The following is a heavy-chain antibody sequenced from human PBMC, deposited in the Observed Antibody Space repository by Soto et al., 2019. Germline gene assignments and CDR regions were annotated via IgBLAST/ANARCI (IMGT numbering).Heavy chain of an antibody. CDR1: GGSISSGDYY. CDR3: ARDGYCTNGVCYTVFDY. CDR2: TFYSGTT. Sequence: SETLSLTCTVSGGSISSGDYYWSWIRQPPGKGLEWIGYTFYSGTTYYNPSLKSRVTISVDTSKNQFSLKLSSVTAADTAVYYCARDGYCTNGVCYTVFDYWGQGTLVT. J-gene: IGHJ4*02. V-gene: IGHV4-30-4*01. D-gene: IGHD2-8*01.